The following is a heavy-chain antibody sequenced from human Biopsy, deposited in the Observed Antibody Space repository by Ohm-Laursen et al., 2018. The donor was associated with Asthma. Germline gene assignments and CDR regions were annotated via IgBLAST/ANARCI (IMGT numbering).Heavy chain of an antibody. CDR3: ARGQGRGIQLWSLDP. D-gene: IGHD5-18*01. CDR1: GGSISSDY. V-gene: IGHV4-59*01. Sequence: SETLSLTCTVSGGSISSDYWSWLRQSPGKGLEWIGYIHNSGDTNYNPSPKSRVTISLDTSKNHFSLRLSFVTAADTAVYFCARGQGRGIQLWSLDPWGQGILVTVSS. CDR2: IHNSGDT. J-gene: IGHJ5*02.